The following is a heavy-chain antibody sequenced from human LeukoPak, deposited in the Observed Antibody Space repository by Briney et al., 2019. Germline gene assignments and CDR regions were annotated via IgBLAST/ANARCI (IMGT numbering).Heavy chain of an antibody. J-gene: IGHJ4*02. CDR2: ISSSSSTI. D-gene: IGHD1-26*01. Sequence: PGGSLRLSCAASGFTFSSYSMNWVRQAPGKGLEWVSYISSSSSTIYYADSVKGRFTISRDNSKNTLYLQMNSLRAEDTAVYYCARDSMSGSYFYPGDYFDYWGQGTLVTVSS. CDR3: ARDSMSGSYFYPGDYFDY. CDR1: GFTFSSYS. V-gene: IGHV3-48*01.